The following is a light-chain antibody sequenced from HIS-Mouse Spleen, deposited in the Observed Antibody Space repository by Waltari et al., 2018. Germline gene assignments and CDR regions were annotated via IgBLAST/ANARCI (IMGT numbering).Light chain of an antibody. CDR1: ALPNTY. Sequence: SYELTQPPSVSVSPGQTATITCAGGALPNTYPYWYQQKSGPAPVLVIYEDSKRPSGIPERFSGSSSGTMATCTISGAQVEDEADYYCYSTDSSGNHRVFGGGTKLTVL. J-gene: IGLJ2*01. CDR2: EDS. CDR3: YSTDSSGNHRV. V-gene: IGLV3-10*01.